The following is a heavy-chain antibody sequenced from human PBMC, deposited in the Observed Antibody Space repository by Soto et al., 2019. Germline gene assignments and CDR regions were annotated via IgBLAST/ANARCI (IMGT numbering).Heavy chain of an antibody. CDR1: GFSLSTSGVG. CDR2: IYWDDDK. CDR3: AHRPSYCSGGSCCSGFDY. D-gene: IGHD2-15*01. Sequence: QITLKESGPTLVKPTQTLTLTCTFSGFSLSTSGVGVGWIRQPPGKALEWLALIYWDDDKRYSPSLKSRLTITKDTSKNQVVLTMTNMDPVDTATYYCAHRPSYCSGGSCCSGFDYWGQGTLVTVSS. J-gene: IGHJ4*02. V-gene: IGHV2-5*02.